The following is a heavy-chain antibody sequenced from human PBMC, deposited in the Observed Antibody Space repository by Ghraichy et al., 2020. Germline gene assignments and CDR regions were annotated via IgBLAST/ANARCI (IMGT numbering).Heavy chain of an antibody. D-gene: IGHD5-12*01. CDR2: IYYSGST. J-gene: IGHJ6*02. Sequence: SETLSLTCTVSGGSISSSSYYWGWIRQPPGKGLEWIGSIYYSGSTHYNPSLKSRVTISVDTSKNQFSLKLSSVTAADTAVYYCARHGHSGYDYSSYYYGMDVWGQGTTVTVSS. CDR1: GGSISSSSYY. CDR3: ARHGHSGYDYSSYYYGMDV. V-gene: IGHV4-39*01.